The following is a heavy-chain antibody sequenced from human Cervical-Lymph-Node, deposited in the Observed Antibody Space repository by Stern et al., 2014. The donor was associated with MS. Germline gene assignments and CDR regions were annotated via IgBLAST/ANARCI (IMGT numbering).Heavy chain of an antibody. CDR3: ARQRYFDY. CDR1: GYTFTSYW. CDR2: IFPGGSDI. J-gene: IGHJ4*02. V-gene: IGHV5-51*01. Sequence: QLVQSGPEAKRPGESLKISCQASGYTFTSYWIGWVRQMPGKGLEWIAIIFPGGSDIRYSPAFQGQVTISADKSSSTASLQWNNLKASDTAIYYCARQRYFDYWGQGTLVTVSS.